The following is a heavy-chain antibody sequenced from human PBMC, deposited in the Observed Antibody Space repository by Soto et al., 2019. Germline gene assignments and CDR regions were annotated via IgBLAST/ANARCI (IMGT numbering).Heavy chain of an antibody. CDR1: GFTVSSNY. Sequence: EVQLVESGGGLVQPGGSLRLSCAASGFTVSSNYMSWVRQAPGKGLEWVSVIYSGGSTYYADSVKGRFTISRDNSKNSLYLQMNSLRAEDTAVDYCARDSHYYGSGSYSNYWGQGTLVTVSS. CDR3: ARDSHYYGSGSYSNY. J-gene: IGHJ4*02. V-gene: IGHV3-66*01. CDR2: IYSGGST. D-gene: IGHD3-10*01.